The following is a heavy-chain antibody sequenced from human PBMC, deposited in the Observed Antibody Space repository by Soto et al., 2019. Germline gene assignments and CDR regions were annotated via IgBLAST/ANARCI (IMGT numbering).Heavy chain of an antibody. D-gene: IGHD2-8*02. CDR1: GYTFLTYG. Sequence: QVLLVQSGAEVKKPGASLKVSCKASGYTFLTYGLTWVRQAPGEGLEWMGWISSYNGITNYARQFQGRVTTTATTSTNTGYMELRDLRSDDTAVYFCARALLHTLVVPDFDYWGQGTLATVSS. CDR3: ARALLHTLVVPDFDY. CDR2: ISSYNGIT. J-gene: IGHJ4*02. V-gene: IGHV1-18*01.